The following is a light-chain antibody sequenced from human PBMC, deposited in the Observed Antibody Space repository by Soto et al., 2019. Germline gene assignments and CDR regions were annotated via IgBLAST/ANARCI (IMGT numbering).Light chain of an antibody. V-gene: IGLV1-40*01. CDR3: QSYDSSLSGYV. CDR1: SSNIGAGYE. J-gene: IGLJ1*01. CDR2: ENN. Sequence: QSVLTQPPSVSAAPGQRVTISCTGSSSNIGAGYEAHWYQQVPGTAPKLLIYENNNRPSGVPDRFSGSKSGTSASLAITGLQAEDEAEYYCQSYDSSLSGYVFGTGTKLPS.